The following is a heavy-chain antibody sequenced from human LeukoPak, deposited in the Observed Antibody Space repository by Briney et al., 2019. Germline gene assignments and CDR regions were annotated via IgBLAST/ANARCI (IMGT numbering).Heavy chain of an antibody. Sequence: PSETLSLTCTVSGGSISSSSYYWGWIRQPPGKGLEWIGSIYYSGSTYYNPSLKSRVTISVDTSKNQFSLKLSSVTAAVTAVYYCARHGKDTAMVASGYYYGMDVWGQGITVTVSS. CDR2: IYYSGST. D-gene: IGHD5-18*01. V-gene: IGHV4-39*01. CDR3: ARHGKDTAMVASGYYYGMDV. CDR1: GGSISSSSYY. J-gene: IGHJ6*02.